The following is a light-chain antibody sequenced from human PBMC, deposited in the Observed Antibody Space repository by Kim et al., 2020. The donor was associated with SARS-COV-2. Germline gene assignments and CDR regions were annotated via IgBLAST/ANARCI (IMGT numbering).Light chain of an antibody. V-gene: IGKV3-15*01. CDR2: DDS. CDR1: QSGSSN. Sequence: VYPGERATGTCRASQSGSSNLAWYQPKAGQAPRLLIDDDSTRATGIPARFSGSGSGTEFTLTISSMKSEDFAVSYCQQYNNSPPYTFGQGTKLE. CDR3: QQYNNSPPYT. J-gene: IGKJ2*01.